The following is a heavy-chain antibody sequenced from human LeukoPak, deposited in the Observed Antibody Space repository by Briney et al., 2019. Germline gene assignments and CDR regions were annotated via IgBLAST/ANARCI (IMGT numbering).Heavy chain of an antibody. CDR2: TIPIFGIA. CDR3: ARVGVYYDSSGYQRWFDP. D-gene: IGHD3-22*01. V-gene: IGHV1-69*04. J-gene: IGHJ5*02. Sequence: GSSVKVSCKASGGTFSSYAISWVRQAPGQGLEWMGRTIPIFGIANYAQKFQGRVTITADKSTSTAYMELSSLRSEDTAVYYCARVGVYYDSSGYQRWFDPWGQGTLVTVSS. CDR1: GGTFSSYA.